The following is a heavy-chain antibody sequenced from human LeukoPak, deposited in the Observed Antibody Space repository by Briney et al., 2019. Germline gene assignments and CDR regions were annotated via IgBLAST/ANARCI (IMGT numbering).Heavy chain of an antibody. CDR1: GGSISSGGYS. V-gene: IGHV4-30-2*01. CDR3: ARVYSAGHNWFDP. Sequence: PSETLSLTCAVSGGSISSGGYSWSWIRQPPGKGLEWIGYIYHSGSTYYNPSLKSRVTISVDTSKNQFSLKLSSVTAADTAVYYCARVYSAGHNWFDPWGQGTLVTVSS. CDR2: IYHSGST. J-gene: IGHJ5*02. D-gene: IGHD6-19*01.